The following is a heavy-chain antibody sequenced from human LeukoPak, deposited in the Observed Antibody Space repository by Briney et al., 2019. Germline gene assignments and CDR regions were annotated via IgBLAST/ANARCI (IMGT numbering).Heavy chain of an antibody. CDR1: GFTFNTYA. D-gene: IGHD2-21*02. CDR2: IAAGGGGI. Sequence: GGSLRLSCAGSGFTFNTYAMAWVHQAPGRGLEWVSVIAAGGGGIQYADSVKGRFTISRDNSKNLVYLQMDSLRADDTALYYCAKYCAGHCFCNFDSWGQGTLVTVSS. CDR3: AKYCAGHCFCNFDS. J-gene: IGHJ4*02. V-gene: IGHV3-23*01.